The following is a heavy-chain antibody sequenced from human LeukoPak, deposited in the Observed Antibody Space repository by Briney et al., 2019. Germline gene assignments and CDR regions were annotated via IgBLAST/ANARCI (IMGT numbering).Heavy chain of an antibody. Sequence: SETLSLTCTVSGGSISSYYGSWIRHPPGKGLEWIGYIYYSGSTNYNPSLKSRVTISVDTSKNQCSLKLSSVTAADTAVYYCARTTVTFDYWGQGTLVTVSS. J-gene: IGHJ4*02. CDR1: GGSISSYY. CDR3: ARTTVTFDY. D-gene: IGHD4-11*01. CDR2: IYYSGST. V-gene: IGHV4-59*01.